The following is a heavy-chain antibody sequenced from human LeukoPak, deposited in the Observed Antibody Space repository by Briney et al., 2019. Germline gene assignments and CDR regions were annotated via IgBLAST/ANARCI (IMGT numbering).Heavy chain of an antibody. CDR1: GFNFDDYA. D-gene: IGHD3-22*01. CDR3: AKDGHYYASAGFTYFDY. CDR2: ISWNSGVI. J-gene: IGHJ4*02. V-gene: IGHV3-9*01. Sequence: PGRSPRLSCVTSGFNFDDYAMHWVRQAPGKGLEWVSGISWNSGVIDYADSVQGRFTVSRDNAKNSLYLEMSSLRAEDTALYFCAKDGHYYASAGFTYFDYWGQGILVTVSS.